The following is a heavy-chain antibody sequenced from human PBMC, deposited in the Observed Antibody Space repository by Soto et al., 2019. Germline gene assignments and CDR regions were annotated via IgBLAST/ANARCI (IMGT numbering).Heavy chain of an antibody. J-gene: IGHJ5*02. Sequence: QVQLQESGPGLVKPSQTLSLTCTVSGGSISSGDYYWSWIRQHPGKGLEWIGYIYYSGSTYYNPSVXXRXTISADTSKNQFSLKLSSVTAADTAVYYCARWWSGSRQGFDPWGQGTLVTVSS. D-gene: IGHD3-3*01. V-gene: IGHV4-31*03. CDR1: GGSISSGDYY. CDR2: IYYSGST. CDR3: ARWWSGSRQGFDP.